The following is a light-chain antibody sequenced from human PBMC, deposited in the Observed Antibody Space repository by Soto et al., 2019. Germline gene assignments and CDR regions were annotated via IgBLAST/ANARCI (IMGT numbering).Light chain of an antibody. CDR2: EVT. V-gene: IGLV2-14*01. CDR1: SGDIGGYNY. Sequence: QSALTQPASVSGSPGQSITISCTGTSGDIGGYNYVSWYQQHPGKAPKLIIYEVTSRPSGVSNRFSGSKSGNTASLTISGLQAEDEADYYCISYTGSSTLYVFGTGTKLTVL. CDR3: ISYTGSSTLYV. J-gene: IGLJ1*01.